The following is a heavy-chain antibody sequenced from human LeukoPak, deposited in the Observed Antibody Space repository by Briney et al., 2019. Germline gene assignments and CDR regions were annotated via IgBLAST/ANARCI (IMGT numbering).Heavy chain of an antibody. CDR1: GGSISSSNYY. D-gene: IGHD5-12*01. CDR2: IHYSETT. Sequence: SETLSLTCTVSGGSISSSNYYWGWIRQPPGKGLEWIASIHYSETTYYNPSLKSRVTISVDTSKNHFSLKPSSVTAADTAVYYCARGVGYDLTGTWFDPWGQGTLVTVSS. CDR3: ARGVGYDLTGTWFDP. V-gene: IGHV4-39*02. J-gene: IGHJ5*02.